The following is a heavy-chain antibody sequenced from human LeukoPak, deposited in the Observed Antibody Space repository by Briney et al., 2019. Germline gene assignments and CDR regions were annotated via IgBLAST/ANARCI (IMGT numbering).Heavy chain of an antibody. Sequence: GASVKVSCKASGYTFTTYYMFWVRQAPGQGLEWMGMINPSGGGTSYAQKFQGRVTMTRDTSTSTVYMDLSSLRSEDTAVYYCATQMVYAIGNDYYYSGMDVWGQGTTVTVSS. D-gene: IGHD2-8*01. J-gene: IGHJ6*02. V-gene: IGHV1-46*01. CDR1: GYTFTTYY. CDR2: INPSGGGT. CDR3: ATQMVYAIGNDYYYSGMDV.